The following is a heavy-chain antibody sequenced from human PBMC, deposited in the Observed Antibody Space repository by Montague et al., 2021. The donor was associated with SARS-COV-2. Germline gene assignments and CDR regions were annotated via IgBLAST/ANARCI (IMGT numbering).Heavy chain of an antibody. CDR1: GFTFSDCY. CDR3: TGFTMVRVAPGYGMDV. CDR2: ISTRSTYT. D-gene: IGHD3-10*01. Sequence: SLRLSCAASGFTFSDCYMTWIRQAPGKGLEWLSYISTRSTYTNYADSVMGRFTISRNDTKNPLFLQINSLRAEDTAVYYLTGFTMVRVAPGYGMDVWGQGTTVTVSS. V-gene: IGHV3-11*03. J-gene: IGHJ6*02.